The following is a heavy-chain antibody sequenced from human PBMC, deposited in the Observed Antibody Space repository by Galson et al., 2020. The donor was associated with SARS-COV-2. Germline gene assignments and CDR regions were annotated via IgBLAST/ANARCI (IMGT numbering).Heavy chain of an antibody. D-gene: IGHD3-22*01. V-gene: IGHV4-39*01. CDR1: GGSISSSSYY. CDR2: IYYSGST. J-gene: IGHJ4*02. Sequence: SETLSLTCTVSGGSISSSSYYWGWIRQPPGKGLEWIGSIYYSGSTYYNPSLKSRVTISVDTSKNQFSLKLSSVTAADTAVYYCARHRGFYDEALGDWGQGTLVTVSS. CDR3: ARHRGFYDEALGD.